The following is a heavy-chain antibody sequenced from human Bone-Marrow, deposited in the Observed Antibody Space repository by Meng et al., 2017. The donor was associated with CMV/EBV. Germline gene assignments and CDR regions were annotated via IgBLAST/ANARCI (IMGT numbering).Heavy chain of an antibody. V-gene: IGHV3-15*01. D-gene: IGHD3-16*01. CDR2: IKSKTDGGTT. Sequence: GESLKISCAASGFTFSNAWMSWVRQAPGKGLEWVGRIKSKTDGGTTDYAAPVKGRFTISRDDSKNTLYLQMNSLRGEDTAVYYCARDEDTVMLEERYFDYWGQGTLVTVSS. J-gene: IGHJ4*02. CDR3: ARDEDTVMLEERYFDY. CDR1: GFTFSNAW.